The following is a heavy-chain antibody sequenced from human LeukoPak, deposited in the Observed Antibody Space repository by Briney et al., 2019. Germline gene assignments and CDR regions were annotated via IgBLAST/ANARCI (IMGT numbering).Heavy chain of an antibody. Sequence: PGGSLRLSCAASGFTFSTYAVSWVGQAPGTGLEGVSGISGGGGIRYYADSVKGRFTISRDNSKNTLYLQMNSLRAEDTAVYYCANGEFYAIYYFDAWGQGTLVTVSS. J-gene: IGHJ4*02. D-gene: IGHD5/OR15-5a*01. V-gene: IGHV3-23*01. CDR2: ISGGGGIR. CDR1: GFTFSTYA. CDR3: ANGEFYAIYYFDA.